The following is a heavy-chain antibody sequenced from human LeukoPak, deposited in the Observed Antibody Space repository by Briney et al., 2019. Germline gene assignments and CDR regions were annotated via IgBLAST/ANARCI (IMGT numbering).Heavy chain of an antibody. CDR3: AREGYGSGSYLNWFDP. CDR2: IYYSGST. V-gene: IGHV4-30-4*02. D-gene: IGHD3-10*01. J-gene: IGHJ5*02. CDR1: GGSISSGDYY. Sequence: SETLSLTCTVSGGSISSGDYYWSWIRQPPGKGLEWIGYIYYSGSTCYNPSLKSRVTISVDTSKNQFSLKLSSATAADTAVYYCAREGYGSGSYLNWFDPWGQGTLVTVSS.